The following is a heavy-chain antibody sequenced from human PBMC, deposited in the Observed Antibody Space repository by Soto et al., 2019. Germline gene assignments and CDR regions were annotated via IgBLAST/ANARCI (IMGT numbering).Heavy chain of an antibody. CDR1: GFTFSSYW. V-gene: IGHV3-7*01. D-gene: IGHD2-15*01. Sequence: GGSLRLSCAASGFTFSSYWMSWVRQAPGKGLEWVANIKQDGSEKYYVDSVKGRFTISRDNAKNSLYLQMNSLRAEDTAVYYCARDCSGGSCYSLSDFDYWGQGTLVTVSS. CDR2: IKQDGSEK. J-gene: IGHJ4*02. CDR3: ARDCSGGSCYSLSDFDY.